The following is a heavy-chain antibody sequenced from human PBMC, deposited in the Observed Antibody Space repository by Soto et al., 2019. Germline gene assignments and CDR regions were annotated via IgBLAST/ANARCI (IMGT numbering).Heavy chain of an antibody. V-gene: IGHV1-69*04. J-gene: IGHJ5*02. D-gene: IGHD4-4*01. CDR3: AGDPDSHYNDSHASSYP. CDR2: IIPILGIA. Sequence: ASVKVSCKASGYTFTSYYMHWVRQAPGQGLEWMGRIIPILGIANYAQKFQGRVTISADKFTGTAYMELTGLRSDDTAVYYCAGDPDSHYNDSHASSYPWGQGTLVTVSS. CDR1: GYTFTSYY.